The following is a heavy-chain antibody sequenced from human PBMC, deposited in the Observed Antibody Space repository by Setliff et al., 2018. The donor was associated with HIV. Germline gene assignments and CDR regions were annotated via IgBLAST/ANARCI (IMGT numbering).Heavy chain of an antibody. CDR2: VDPSGGST. D-gene: IGHD3-22*01. J-gene: IGHJ6*02. CDR3: ARDGRAVTSLMVVVSLKNGMDV. Sequence: VASVKVSCKASGYIFTSYYMHWLRQVPGQGLEWMGIVDPSGGSTHYAQKFEGRVTMTRDTSTSTFHMELSSLTSEDRAIYYCARDGRAVTSLMVVVSLKNGMDVWGQGTTVTVSS. CDR1: GYIFTSYY. V-gene: IGHV1-46*01.